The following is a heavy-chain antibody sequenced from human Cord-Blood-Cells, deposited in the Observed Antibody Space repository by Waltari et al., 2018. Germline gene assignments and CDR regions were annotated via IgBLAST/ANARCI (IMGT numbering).Heavy chain of an antibody. Sequence: QVPLVDSGGGAVQPGRSLSLSFAAAAFTFRTSSIPSVRQAPGQGLEGVAVISYDGSNKYYADSVKGRFTISRDNSKNTLYLQMNSLRAEDTAVYYCARGIVGATPPDYWGQGTLVTVSS. J-gene: IGHJ4*02. V-gene: IGHV3-30*08. CDR1: AFTFRTSS. CDR2: ISYDGSNK. D-gene: IGHD1-26*01. CDR3: ARGIVGATPPDY.